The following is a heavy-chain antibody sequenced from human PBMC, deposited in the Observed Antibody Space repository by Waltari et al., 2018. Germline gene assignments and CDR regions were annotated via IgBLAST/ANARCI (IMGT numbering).Heavy chain of an antibody. V-gene: IGHV3-30*02. J-gene: IGHJ4*02. Sequence: QVQLVESGGGVVQPGGSLRLSCAASEFTVSSYRMHWVRQAPGKGLEWVAFIRYDGSNKYYADSVKGRFTISRDNSKNTLYLQMNSLRAEDTAVYYCANDPSFGVVMGYWGQGTLVTVSS. CDR1: EFTVSSYR. D-gene: IGHD3-3*01. CDR3: ANDPSFGVVMGY. CDR2: IRYDGSNK.